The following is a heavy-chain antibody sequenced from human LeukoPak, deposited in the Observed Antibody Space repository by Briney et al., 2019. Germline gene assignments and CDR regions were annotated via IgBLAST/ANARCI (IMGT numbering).Heavy chain of an antibody. Sequence: SEALSLTCIVSGGSISSYYWSWIRQHPGQGLEWIGYIYYSGSTYYNPSLKSRVTISVDTSENQFSLNLSSVTAADTAVYYCARDSVSTGVVRGFDYWGQGTLVTVSS. CDR2: IYYSGST. J-gene: IGHJ4*02. CDR3: ARDSVSTGVVRGFDY. D-gene: IGHD1-26*01. V-gene: IGHV4-59*06. CDR1: GGSISSYY.